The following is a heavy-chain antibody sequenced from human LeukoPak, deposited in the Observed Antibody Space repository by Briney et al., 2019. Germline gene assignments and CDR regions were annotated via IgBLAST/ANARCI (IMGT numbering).Heavy chain of an antibody. CDR2: INSDGSGT. CDR3: ARAETS. Sequence: GGPLRLSCAASGFTFSSYWMHWVRQAPGKGLAWVSRINSDGSGTGYADSVKGRFTISRDNAKNTLYLQMNSLRAEDTAVYYCARAETSWGQGTLVTVSS. J-gene: IGHJ5*02. V-gene: IGHV3-74*01. CDR1: GFTFSSYW.